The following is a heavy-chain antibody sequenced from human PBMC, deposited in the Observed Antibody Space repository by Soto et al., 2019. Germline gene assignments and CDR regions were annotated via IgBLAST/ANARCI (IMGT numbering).Heavy chain of an antibody. CDR3: ARDRVVAASSCYDY. V-gene: IGHV3-21*01. CDR1: GFTFSSYS. D-gene: IGHD2-15*01. J-gene: IGHJ4*02. Sequence: EVQLVESGGGLVKPGGSLRLSCAASGFTFSSYSMNWVRPAPGKGLEWVSSISSSSSYIYYAESVKGRYTISRDNAKNTLYLQQNRLRAEDTAVYYCARDRVVAASSCYDYWGQGTLVTVSS. CDR2: ISSSSSYI.